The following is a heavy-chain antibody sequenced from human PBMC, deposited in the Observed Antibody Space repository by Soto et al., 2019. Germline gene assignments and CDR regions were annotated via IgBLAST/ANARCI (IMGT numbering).Heavy chain of an antibody. Sequence: QVQLVQSGTEVKKPGASVKISCKASGYTFTGYYIYWVRQAPGQGLEFMGAINSGGGNTDYAQKFQGRVTVTRDTSTSTVYMELTSLRFDDTAVYYCAGGNCAGDCYFDYWGQGNLVNVSS. CDR1: GYTFTGYY. D-gene: IGHD2-21*02. CDR3: AGGNCAGDCYFDY. V-gene: IGHV1-46*01. CDR2: INSGGGNT. J-gene: IGHJ4*02.